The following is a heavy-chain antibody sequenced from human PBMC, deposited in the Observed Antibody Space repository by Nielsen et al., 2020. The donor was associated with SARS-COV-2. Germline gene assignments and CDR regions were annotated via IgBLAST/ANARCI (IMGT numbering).Heavy chain of an antibody. V-gene: IGHV3-48*03. CDR2: ISSSGSTI. J-gene: IGHJ4*02. Sequence: GESLKISCAASGFTFSSYEMNWVRQAPGKGLEWVSYISSSGSTIYYADSVKGRFTISRDNAKNSLYLQMNSLRAEDTAVYYCARDPSSGWYLSCFDYWGQGTLVTVSS. D-gene: IGHD6-19*01. CDR3: ARDPSSGWYLSCFDY. CDR1: GFTFSSYE.